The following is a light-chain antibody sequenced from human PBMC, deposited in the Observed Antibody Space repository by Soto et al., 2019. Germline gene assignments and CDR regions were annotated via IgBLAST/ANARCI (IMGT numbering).Light chain of an antibody. Sequence: QSVLTQPPSVSAAPGQEVTISGSGSSSNVGHNSVSWYQHLPGTAPKLLIYDNNKRPSGIPARFSGSKSGTSATLGITGLQTGDEADYYCAAWDDRLTVYVFGSGTKVTV. V-gene: IGLV1-51*01. CDR3: AAWDDRLTVYV. CDR2: DNN. J-gene: IGLJ1*01. CDR1: SSNVGHNS.